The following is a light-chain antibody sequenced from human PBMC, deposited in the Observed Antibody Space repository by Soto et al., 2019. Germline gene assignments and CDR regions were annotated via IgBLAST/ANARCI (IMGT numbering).Light chain of an antibody. J-gene: IGLJ2*01. CDR1: SSDVGGYNY. CDR3: SSYTSSSTRV. CDR2: DVS. Sequence: SALTQPASVSGSPGQSITISCTGTSSDVGGYNYVSWYQQHPGKAPKLMIYDVSNRPSGVSNRFSGSESGNTASLTISGLQAEDEADYYCSSYTSSSTRVFGGGTQLTVL. V-gene: IGLV2-14*01.